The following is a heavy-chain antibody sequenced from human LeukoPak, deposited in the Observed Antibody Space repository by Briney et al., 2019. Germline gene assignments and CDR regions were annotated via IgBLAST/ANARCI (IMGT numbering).Heavy chain of an antibody. Sequence: PGGSLRLSCAASGFTFSRYWMSWVRQAPGKGLEWVANIKQDGSEKYYVDSVRGRFTISRDDAKNSLYLQMNSLRADDTAVYYCARDPNYDSSGYPFDYWGQGTLVTVSS. V-gene: IGHV3-7*01. CDR1: GFTFSRYW. CDR2: IKQDGSEK. D-gene: IGHD3-22*01. J-gene: IGHJ4*02. CDR3: ARDPNYDSSGYPFDY.